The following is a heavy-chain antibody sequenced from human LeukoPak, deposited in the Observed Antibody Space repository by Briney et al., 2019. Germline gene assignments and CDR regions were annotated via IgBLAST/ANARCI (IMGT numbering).Heavy chain of an antibody. CDR3: AKCSRGLRESIVGATSWFDP. V-gene: IGHV3-23*01. D-gene: IGHD1-26*01. Sequence: GGSLRFSCAASGFTFSSYAMSWVRQAPGKGLEWVSAISGGGGSTYYADSVKGRFTISRDNSKNTLYLQMNSLRAEDTAVYYCAKCSRGLRESIVGATSWFDPWGQGTLVTVSS. CDR1: GFTFSSYA. J-gene: IGHJ5*02. CDR2: ISGGGGST.